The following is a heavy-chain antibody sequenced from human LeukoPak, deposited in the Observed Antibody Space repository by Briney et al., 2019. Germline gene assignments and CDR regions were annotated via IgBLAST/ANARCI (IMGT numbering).Heavy chain of an antibody. CDR1: GYTFTSYY. CDR2: INPSGGST. J-gene: IGHJ4*02. CDR3: ARWDLIAAGNY. Sequence: ASVKVSCKASGYTFTSYYMHWLRQAPGQGLEWMGIINPSGGSTSYAQKFQGRVTMTRDTSISTAYMELSRLRSDDTAVYYCARWDLIAAGNYWGQGTLVTVSS. V-gene: IGHV1-46*01. D-gene: IGHD6-13*01.